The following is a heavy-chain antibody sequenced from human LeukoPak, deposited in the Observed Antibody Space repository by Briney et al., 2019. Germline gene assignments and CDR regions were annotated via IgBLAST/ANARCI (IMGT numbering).Heavy chain of an antibody. V-gene: IGHV3-7*01. D-gene: IGHD4-17*01. CDR3: VRLFGGVTTFDY. CDR1: GFTFNTYS. CDR2: INQDGSAE. J-gene: IGHJ4*02. Sequence: GGSLRLSCAASGFTFNTYSMSWVRQAPGKGLDWVASINQDGSAEYYVDSVRGRFTISRDNAKNSLYLQVNSLRVDDTAVYYCVRLFGGVTTFDYWGQGTLVTVSS.